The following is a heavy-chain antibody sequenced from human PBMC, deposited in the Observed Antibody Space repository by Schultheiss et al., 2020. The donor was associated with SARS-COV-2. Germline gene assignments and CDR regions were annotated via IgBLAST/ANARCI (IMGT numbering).Heavy chain of an antibody. CDR3: ARVETVATFFDY. Sequence: GGSLRLSCAASGFTFSSYGMHWVRQAPGKGLEWVAVISYDGSNKYYADSVKGRFTISRDDSKNTLSLQMNSLRAEDTAVYFCARVETVATFFDYWGQGTPVTVSS. D-gene: IGHD4-23*01. CDR2: ISYDGSNK. CDR1: GFTFSSYG. V-gene: IGHV3-30*03. J-gene: IGHJ4*02.